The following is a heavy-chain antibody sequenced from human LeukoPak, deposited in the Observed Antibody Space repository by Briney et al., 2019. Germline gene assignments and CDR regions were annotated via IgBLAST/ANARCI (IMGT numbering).Heavy chain of an antibody. CDR2: ISSSGSTI. Sequence: PGGSLRLSCAASGFTFSSYEMNWVRQAPGKGLEWVSYISSSGSTIYYADSVKGRFTISRDNAKNSPYLQMYSLRAEDTAVYYCARSGGSILTRYYFDYWGQGTLVTVSS. V-gene: IGHV3-48*03. D-gene: IGHD2-15*01. CDR3: ARSGGSILTRYYFDY. CDR1: GFTFSSYE. J-gene: IGHJ4*02.